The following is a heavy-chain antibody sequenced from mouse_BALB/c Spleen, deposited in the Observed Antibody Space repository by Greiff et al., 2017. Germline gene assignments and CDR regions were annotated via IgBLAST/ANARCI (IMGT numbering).Heavy chain of an antibody. V-gene: IGHV5-6-5*01. Sequence: EVKVVESGGGLVKPGGSLKLSCAASGFTFSSYAMSWVRQTPEKRLEWVASISSGGSTYYPDSVKGRFTISRDNARNILYLQMSSLRSEDTAMYYCARWGAMITGMDYWGQGTSVTVSS. D-gene: IGHD2-4*01. J-gene: IGHJ4*01. CDR3: ARWGAMITGMDY. CDR2: ISSGGST. CDR1: GFTFSSYA.